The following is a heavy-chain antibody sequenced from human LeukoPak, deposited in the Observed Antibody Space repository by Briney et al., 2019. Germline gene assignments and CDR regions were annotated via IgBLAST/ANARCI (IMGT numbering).Heavy chain of an antibody. J-gene: IGHJ4*02. CDR2: IYHSGST. CDR1: GCSISSGYY. D-gene: IGHD6-6*01. Sequence: SQTLSLTCAVSGCSISSGYYWGWNRQPPGKGLEWIGSIYHSGSTYYNPSLKSRVTISVDTSKNQFSLKLSSVTATDAAIYYCERERSSSSDYWGQGTLVTVSS. CDR3: ERERSSSSDY. V-gene: IGHV4-38-2*02.